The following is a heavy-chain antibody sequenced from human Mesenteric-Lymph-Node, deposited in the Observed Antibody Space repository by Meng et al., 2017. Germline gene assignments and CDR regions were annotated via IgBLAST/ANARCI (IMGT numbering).Heavy chain of an antibody. CDR3: ASSPGGIFDY. Sequence: GESLKISCAASGFTFSSYTMNWVRQAPGKGLEWVSSITSTGDSISYADSVKGRFTISRDNAKNSLYLQMDSLRAEDTAVYYCASSPGGIFDYWGQGTLVTVSS. CDR2: ITSTGDSI. J-gene: IGHJ4*02. CDR1: GFTFSSYT. V-gene: IGHV3-21*01. D-gene: IGHD3-16*01.